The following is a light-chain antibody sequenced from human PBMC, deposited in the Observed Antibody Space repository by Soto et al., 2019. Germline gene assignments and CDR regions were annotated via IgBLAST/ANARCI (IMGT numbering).Light chain of an antibody. CDR2: EVS. V-gene: IGLV2-14*01. J-gene: IGLJ2*01. CDR1: SSDVGGYNY. CDR3: CSYSYGSTLV. Sequence: QSVLTQPASVSGSPGQSITISCTGTSSDVGGYNYVSWYQQHPGKAPKLMIYEVSNRPSGVSNRFSGSKSGNTASLTISGLQAEDEADYYCCSYSYGSTLVFGGGTKLTVL.